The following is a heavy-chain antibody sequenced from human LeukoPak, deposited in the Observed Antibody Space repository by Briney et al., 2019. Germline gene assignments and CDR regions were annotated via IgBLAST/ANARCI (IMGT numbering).Heavy chain of an antibody. Sequence: SVKVSCKASGGTLRSYAISWVRPAPGQGLEWMGGIIPIFGTANYAQKFQGRVTITADESTSTSYMELSSLRSEDTAVYYCARGGGHIYDILYMDVWGKGTTVTVSS. D-gene: IGHD3-9*01. CDR3: ARGGGHIYDILYMDV. V-gene: IGHV1-69*01. CDR2: IIPIFGTA. J-gene: IGHJ6*03. CDR1: GGTLRSYA.